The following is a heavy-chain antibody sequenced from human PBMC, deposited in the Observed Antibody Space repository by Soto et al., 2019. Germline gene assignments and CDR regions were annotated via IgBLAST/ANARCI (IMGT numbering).Heavy chain of an antibody. CDR1: GFTFSDYY. Sequence: GGSLRLSCAASGFTFSDYYMSWIRQAPGKGQEWVSYISSSGSTIYYADSVKARFTISRHNAKNSLYLQMNSLRAEHTAVYYCARQKAWTGEWLSLYAPGMDVWGQVTTVTVSS. D-gene: IGHD3-22*01. CDR2: ISSSGSTI. CDR3: ARQKAWTGEWLSLYAPGMDV. V-gene: IGHV3-11*01. J-gene: IGHJ6*02.